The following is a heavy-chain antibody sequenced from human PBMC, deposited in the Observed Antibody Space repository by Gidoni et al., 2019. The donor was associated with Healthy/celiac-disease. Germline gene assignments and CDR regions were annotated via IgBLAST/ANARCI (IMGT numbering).Heavy chain of an antibody. V-gene: IGHV3-21*01. D-gene: IGHD3-3*01. CDR3: ARDEERFLEWLLYHPYFDY. J-gene: IGHJ4*02. Sequence: EVQLVESGGGLVTPGGSLRISCAASGSTFRSHSMNWVRQAPGKGLEWVSSISSSSSYIYYADSVKGRFTISRDNAKNSLYLQMNSRRAEDTAVYYCARDEERFLEWLLYHPYFDYWGQGTLVTVSS. CDR1: GSTFRSHS. CDR2: ISSSSSYI.